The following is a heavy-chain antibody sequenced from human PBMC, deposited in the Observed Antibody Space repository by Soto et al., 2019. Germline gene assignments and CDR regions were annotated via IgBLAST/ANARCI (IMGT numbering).Heavy chain of an antibody. V-gene: IGHV3-33*01. J-gene: IGHJ4*02. Sequence: PGGSLRLSCAASGFTFSSYGMHWVRQAPGKGLEWVAVIWYDGSNKYYADSVKGRFTISRDNSKNTLYLQMNSLRAEDTAVYYCARGRSTPYSSSRYLNYWGQGTLVTVSS. CDR3: ARGRSTPYSSSRYLNY. CDR1: GFTFSSYG. CDR2: IWYDGSNK. D-gene: IGHD6-13*01.